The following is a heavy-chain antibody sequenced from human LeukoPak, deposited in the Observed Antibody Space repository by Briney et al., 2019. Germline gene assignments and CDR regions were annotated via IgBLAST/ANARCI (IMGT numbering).Heavy chain of an antibody. J-gene: IGHJ4*02. D-gene: IGHD3-3*01. V-gene: IGHV1-18*01. CDR1: GYTLTSYG. CDR3: ARGPSITIFGVVIISADFDY. CDR2: ISAYNGNT. Sequence: ASVKVSCKASGYTLTSYGISWVRQAPGQGLEWMGWISAYNGNTNYAQKLQGRVTMTTDTSTSTAYMELRSLRSDDTAVYYCARGPSITIFGVVIISADFDYWGQGTLVTVSS.